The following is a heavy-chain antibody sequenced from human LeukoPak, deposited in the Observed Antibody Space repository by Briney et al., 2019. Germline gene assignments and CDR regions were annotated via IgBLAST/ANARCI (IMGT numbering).Heavy chain of an antibody. Sequence: ASVKVSCKASGYTFTSYGINWVRQAPGQGLEWMGWISGYNGNTNYAQKFQGRVTMTTDTSTTTAYMELGSLRSDDTAVYYCARSTHRDSDAFDIWGQGTMVTVSS. V-gene: IGHV1-18*01. CDR3: ARSTHRDSDAFDI. CDR2: ISGYNGNT. CDR1: GYTFTSYG. J-gene: IGHJ3*02. D-gene: IGHD2-2*01.